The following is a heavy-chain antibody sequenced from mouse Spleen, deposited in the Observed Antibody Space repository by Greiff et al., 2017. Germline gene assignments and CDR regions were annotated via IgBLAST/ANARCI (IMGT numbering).Heavy chain of an antibody. V-gene: IGHV5-9*01. CDR3: AREGNWDYFDY. D-gene: IGHD4-1*01. CDR2: ISGGGGNT. J-gene: IGHJ2*01. Sequence: EVQLVESGGGLVKPGGSLKLSCAASGFTFSSYTMSWVRQTPEKRLEWVATISGGGGNTYYPDSVKGRFTISRDNAKNTLYLQMSSLRSEDTALYYCAREGNWDYFDYWGQGTTLTVSS. CDR1: GFTFSSYT.